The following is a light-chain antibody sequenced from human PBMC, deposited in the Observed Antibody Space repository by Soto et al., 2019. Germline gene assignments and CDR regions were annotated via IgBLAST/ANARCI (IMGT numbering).Light chain of an antibody. J-gene: IGKJ1*01. CDR1: QTISSW. CDR2: KAS. V-gene: IGKV1-5*03. Sequence: DIQMTQSPSTLSGSVGDRVTITCRASQTISSWLAWYQQKPGKAPKLLIYKASTLKSGVPSRFSGSGSGTEFTLTISSLQPDDFATYHCQQYNAYSTFGQGTKVDIK. CDR3: QQYNAYST.